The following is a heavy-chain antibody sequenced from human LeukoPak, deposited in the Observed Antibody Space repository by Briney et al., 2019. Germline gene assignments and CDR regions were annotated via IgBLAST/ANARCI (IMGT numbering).Heavy chain of an antibody. D-gene: IGHD4-17*01. CDR3: AREDNGASDAFDM. Sequence: GGSLRLSCAASGFTFSSYSMNWVRQAPGKGLEWVSSISSSSSYIYYADSVKGRFTISRDNAKNSLYLQMNSLRAEDTAVYYCAREDNGASDAFDMWGQGTMVTVSS. CDR2: ISSSSSYI. J-gene: IGHJ3*02. V-gene: IGHV3-21*01. CDR1: GFTFSSYS.